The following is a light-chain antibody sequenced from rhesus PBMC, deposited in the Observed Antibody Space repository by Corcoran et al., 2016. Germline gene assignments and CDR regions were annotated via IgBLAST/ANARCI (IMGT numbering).Light chain of an antibody. CDR1: QSLLHSNGNTY. J-gene: IGKJ2*01. CDR2: KVT. CDR3: IQITTAYS. V-gene: IGKV2S3*01. Sequence: DIVMTQTPLSLPVTPGEPASISCRSSQSLLHSNGNTYLHWYLQKQGQSPRLLIYKVTNRESGVPDSFRGGGSGTDFTLKISRVEPENVGVYYCIQITTAYSFGPGTTVEIK.